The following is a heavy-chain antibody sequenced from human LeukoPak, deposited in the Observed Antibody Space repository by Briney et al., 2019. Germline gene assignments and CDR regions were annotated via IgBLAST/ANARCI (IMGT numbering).Heavy chain of an antibody. J-gene: IGHJ4*02. Sequence: SETLSLTCTVSGGSISIDTYYWSWVRQPAGKGLEWIGRIYASGNTNYNPSLKSRVTISVDTSKNQFSLKLSSVTAADSAVYYCTRDWGYCSGGSCHFPIDYWGQGTLVTVSS. CDR1: GGSISIDTYY. V-gene: IGHV4-61*02. D-gene: IGHD2-15*01. CDR2: IYASGNT. CDR3: TRDWGYCSGGSCHFPIDY.